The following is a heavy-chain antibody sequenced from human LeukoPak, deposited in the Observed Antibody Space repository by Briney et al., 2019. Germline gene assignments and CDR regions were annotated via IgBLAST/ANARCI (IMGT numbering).Heavy chain of an antibody. CDR1: GFTFSNFA. CDR3: AKMMGQRLYDYCMDV. J-gene: IGHJ6*03. V-gene: IGHV3-23*01. Sequence: GGSLRLSCAASGFTFSNFAMSWVRQAPGKGLEWVSAMSGSGDGTYYADSVKGRFTISRDNSKNTLYLQMNSLRAEDTAVYYCAKMMGQRLYDYCMDVWGKGTTVTVSS. CDR2: MSGSGDGT. D-gene: IGHD3-16*01.